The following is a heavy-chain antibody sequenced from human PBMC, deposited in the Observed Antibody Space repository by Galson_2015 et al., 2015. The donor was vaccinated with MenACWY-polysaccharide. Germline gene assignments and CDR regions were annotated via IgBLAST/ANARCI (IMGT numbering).Heavy chain of an antibody. J-gene: IGHJ6*02. CDR2: IYAGDSET. V-gene: IGHV5-51*03. D-gene: IGHD4-23*01. Sequence: QSGAEVKKPGESLKISCTGSGYRFTSYWIGWVRQMPGKGLEWMGIIYAGDSETRYSPSFQGQVTIPADKSITTAYLQWSSLKASDTAMYYCARANGGYSYYYGMDVWGQGTTVTVSS. CDR3: ARANGGYSYYYGMDV. CDR1: GYRFTSYW.